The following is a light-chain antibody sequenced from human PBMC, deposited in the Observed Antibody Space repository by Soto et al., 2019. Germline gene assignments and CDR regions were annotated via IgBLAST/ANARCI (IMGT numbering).Light chain of an antibody. CDR3: QQYDTSSRG. Sequence: DIQMTQSPSTLSASVGDTVTITCRASQSVDKWLAWYQQKPGRAPKLLIYKASTLEGGVPSRFGDSGSGTEFTLTISNLQPDDFATYSGQQYDTSSRGFGQGTTVEVK. V-gene: IGKV1-5*03. CDR1: QSVDKW. CDR2: KAS. J-gene: IGKJ1*01.